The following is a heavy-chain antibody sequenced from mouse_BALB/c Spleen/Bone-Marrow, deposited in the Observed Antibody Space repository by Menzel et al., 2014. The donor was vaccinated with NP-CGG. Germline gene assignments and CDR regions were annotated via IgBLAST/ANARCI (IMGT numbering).Heavy chain of an antibody. CDR3: ARSPYDGYYVFAY. V-gene: IGHV3-8*02. CDR1: GDSITSGY. Sequence: EVQRVESGPSLVKPSQTLSLPCSVTGDSITSGYWNWIRKFPGNKLEYMGYITYSGYTYYNPSLKSRISFTRDTSKNQFYLQLNSVTTEDTATYYCARSPYDGYYVFAYWGQGTLVTVSA. J-gene: IGHJ3*01. CDR2: ITYSGYT. D-gene: IGHD2-3*01.